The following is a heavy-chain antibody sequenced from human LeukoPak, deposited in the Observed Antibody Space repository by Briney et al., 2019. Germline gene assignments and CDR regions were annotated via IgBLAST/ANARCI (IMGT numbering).Heavy chain of an antibody. J-gene: IGHJ4*02. CDR2: INESGST. V-gene: IGHV4-34*01. CDR3: ARDGGLYPFDY. CDR1: GGSLSGYY. D-gene: IGHD2-8*01. Sequence: PSETLSLTCVVYGGSLSGYYWSWIRQPPGKGLEWIGEINESGSTNYNPSLKSRVIISEDTSKNHFSLKLSSVTAADTAVYYCARDGGLYPFDYWGQGTLVTVSS.